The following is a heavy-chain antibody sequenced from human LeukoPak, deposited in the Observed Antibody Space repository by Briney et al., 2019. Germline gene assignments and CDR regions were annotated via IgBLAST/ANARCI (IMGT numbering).Heavy chain of an antibody. J-gene: IGHJ4*02. V-gene: IGHV1-2*02. D-gene: IGHD1-26*01. CDR3: AREATEQKNFDY. CDR2: INPNSGGT. Sequence: GASVTVSCKASGYTFTGYYMHWVRQAPGQGLEWMGWINPNSGGTNYAQKFQGRVTMTRDTSISTAYMELSRLRSDDTAVYYCAREATEQKNFDYWGQGTLVTVSS. CDR1: GYTFTGYY.